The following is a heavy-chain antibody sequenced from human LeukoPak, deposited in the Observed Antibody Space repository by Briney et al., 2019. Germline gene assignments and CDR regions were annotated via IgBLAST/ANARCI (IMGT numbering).Heavy chain of an antibody. Sequence: PGGSLRLSCAASGFTFSSYSMNWVRQAPGKGLEWVSYISSSSSTIYYADSVKGRFTISRDNAKNSLYLQMNSLRAEDTAVYYCAKEVRGYSGDDAFDIWGQGTMVTVSS. CDR1: GFTFSSYS. CDR3: AKEVRGYSGDDAFDI. D-gene: IGHD5-18*01. CDR2: ISSSSSTI. J-gene: IGHJ3*02. V-gene: IGHV3-48*01.